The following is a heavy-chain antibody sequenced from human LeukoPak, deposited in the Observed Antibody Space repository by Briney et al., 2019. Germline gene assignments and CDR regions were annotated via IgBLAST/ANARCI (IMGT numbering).Heavy chain of an antibody. V-gene: IGHV4-39*07. J-gene: IGHJ3*02. Sequence: SETLSLTCTVSGGSISSSSYYWGWIRQPPGKGLEWIGSIYYSGSTNYNPSLKSRVTISVDTSKNQFSLKLSSVTAADTAVYYCARGVVVAATGIRAFDIWGQGTMVTVSS. CDR1: GGSISSSSYY. D-gene: IGHD2-15*01. CDR3: ARGVVVAATGIRAFDI. CDR2: IYYSGST.